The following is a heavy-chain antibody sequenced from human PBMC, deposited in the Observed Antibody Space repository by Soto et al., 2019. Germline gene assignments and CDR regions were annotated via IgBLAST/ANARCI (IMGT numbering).Heavy chain of an antibody. V-gene: IGHV4-30-4*01. CDR1: GDMIRSGIHY. CDR2: LHHSWST. CDR3: ARVDILTVHGCMDL. D-gene: IGHD3-9*01. J-gene: IGHJ6*01. Sequence: SETLSLTCTVSGDMIRSGIHYWSFIRLPPGKGLEWVGHLHHSWSTYYIPSLKSRVTISVDTSKNQYSLKLNSVTAADTAVYYCARVDILTVHGCMDLWGQGTTVT.